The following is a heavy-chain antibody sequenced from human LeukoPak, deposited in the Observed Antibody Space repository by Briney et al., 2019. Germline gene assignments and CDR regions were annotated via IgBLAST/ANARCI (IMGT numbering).Heavy chain of an antibody. J-gene: IGHJ4*02. V-gene: IGHV3-43*02. CDR3: AKGGIRGIDH. CDR1: GFTFDDYA. CDR2: ISGDGGST. D-gene: IGHD3-16*01. Sequence: GGSLRLSCAASGFTFDDYAMHWVRQAPGKGLEWVSLISGDGGSTYYADSVKGRFTISRDNSKNTLYLQMNSLRAEDTALYYCAKGGIRGIDHWGQGTLVTVSS.